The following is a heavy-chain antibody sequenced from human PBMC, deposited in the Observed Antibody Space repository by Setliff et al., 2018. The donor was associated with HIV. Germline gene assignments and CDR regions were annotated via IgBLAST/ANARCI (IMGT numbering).Heavy chain of an antibody. CDR1: GGSISSYY. D-gene: IGHD3-22*01. Sequence: PSETLSLTCTVSGGSISSYYWSWIRQPPGKGLEWIGYIYTSGSTNYNPSLKSRVTISVDASKNQFSLKLSSVTAADTAVYYCARMAPYDSSGYYSFFDYWGQGTLVTVS. V-gene: IGHV4-4*08. CDR2: IYTSGST. J-gene: IGHJ4*02. CDR3: ARMAPYDSSGYYSFFDY.